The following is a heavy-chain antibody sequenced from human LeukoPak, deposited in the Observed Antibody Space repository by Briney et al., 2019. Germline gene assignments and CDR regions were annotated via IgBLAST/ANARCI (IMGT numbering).Heavy chain of an antibody. CDR1: GGSISSSSYY. D-gene: IGHD6-6*01. Sequence: SETLSLTCTVSGGSISSSSYYWGWIRQPPGKGLEWIGSIYYSGSTYYNPSLKSRVTISVDTSKNQFSLKLSSVTAADTAVYYCARDRPYWYFDLWGRGTLVTVSS. CDR2: IYYSGST. CDR3: ARDRPYWYFDL. J-gene: IGHJ2*01. V-gene: IGHV4-39*02.